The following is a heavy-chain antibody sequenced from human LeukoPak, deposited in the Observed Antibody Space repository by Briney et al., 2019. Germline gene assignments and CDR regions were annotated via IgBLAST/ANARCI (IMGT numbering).Heavy chain of an antibody. Sequence: GASVKVSCKASGYIFTSYGISWVRQASGQGLEWMGWISAYNGNTHYAQNFQGRVTMTTVTSTSTAYMELRSLRSDDTALYYCARDPEGTYSGTYEGDWFDPWGQGTLVTVSS. CDR1: GYIFTSYG. CDR2: ISAYNGNT. J-gene: IGHJ5*02. D-gene: IGHD1-26*01. CDR3: ARDPEGTYSGTYEGDWFDP. V-gene: IGHV1-18*01.